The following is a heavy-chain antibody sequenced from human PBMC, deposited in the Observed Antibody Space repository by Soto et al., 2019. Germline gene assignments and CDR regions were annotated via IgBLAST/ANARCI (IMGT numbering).Heavy chain of an antibody. J-gene: IGHJ4*02. V-gene: IGHV4-61*01. CDR2: IYYSGST. Sequence: SETLSLTCTVSGGSVSSGSYYWSWIRQPPGKGLEWIGYIYYSGSTNYNPSLKSRVTISVDTSKNQFSLKLSSVTAADTAVYYCARGRITIFGVVITGGYYFDYWGQGTLVTVS. CDR3: ARGRITIFGVVITGGYYFDY. D-gene: IGHD3-3*01. CDR1: GGSVSSGSYY.